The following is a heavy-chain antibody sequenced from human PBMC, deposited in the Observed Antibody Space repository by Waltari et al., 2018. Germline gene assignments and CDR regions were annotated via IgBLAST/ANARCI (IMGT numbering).Heavy chain of an antibody. CDR1: GFTFSGFS. J-gene: IGHJ4*02. CDR3: ARDLGVPVASSYYFDY. V-gene: IGHV3-21*01. D-gene: IGHD5-12*01. Sequence: EVQLVESGGGLVKPGGSLGPSCAASGFTFSGFSMNWVRQAPGKGLEWVSSISSSSSYIYYADSVKGRFTISRDNAKNSLYLQMNSLRAEDTAVYYCARDLGVPVASSYYFDYWGQGTLVTVSS. CDR2: ISSSSSYI.